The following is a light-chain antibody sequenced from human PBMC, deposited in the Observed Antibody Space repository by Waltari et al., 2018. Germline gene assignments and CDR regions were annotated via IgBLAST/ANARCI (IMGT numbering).Light chain of an antibody. J-gene: IGKJ3*01. CDR3: QQYYSVPFT. V-gene: IGKV4-1*01. CDR1: QSVLFSSNNKNY. CDR2: WAS. Sequence: DIVMTQSPDSLAVSLGERATINCKSSQSVLFSSNNKNYLAWYQQKPGQPPQLLIYWASTRESGVPDRFAGSGSGTDFTLTISTLQAEDVAVYYCQQYYSVPFTFGPGTKMDIK.